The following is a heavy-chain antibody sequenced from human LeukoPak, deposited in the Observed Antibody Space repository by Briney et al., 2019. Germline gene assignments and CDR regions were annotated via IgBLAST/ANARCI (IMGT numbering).Heavy chain of an antibody. CDR1: RFTFSTYA. CDR3: AKVVATEDS. CDR2: ISESGSST. J-gene: IGHJ4*02. V-gene: IGHV3-23*01. D-gene: IGHD2-2*01. Sequence: GGSLRLSCAAARFTFSTYAMSWVRQAPGKGLEWVSGISESGSSTYYADSVKGRFTISRDNSKNTLHLQMNSLRAEDTAVYYCAKVVATEDSWGQGTLVTVSS.